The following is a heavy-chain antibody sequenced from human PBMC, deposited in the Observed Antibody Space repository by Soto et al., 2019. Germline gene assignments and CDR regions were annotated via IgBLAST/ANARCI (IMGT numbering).Heavy chain of an antibody. CDR3: ARGGDTSGSWPRY. J-gene: IGHJ4*01. Sequence: GGSLRLSCAASGFTFSSYSLSWGRQAPGKGLEWVSSISSSSTYIYYADSVRGRFTISRDDAKNSLFLQMSSLRVEDTAVYYCARGGDTSGSWPRYWGQGTLVTVSS. CDR2: ISSSSTYI. V-gene: IGHV3-21*06. CDR1: GFTFSSYS. D-gene: IGHD6-19*01.